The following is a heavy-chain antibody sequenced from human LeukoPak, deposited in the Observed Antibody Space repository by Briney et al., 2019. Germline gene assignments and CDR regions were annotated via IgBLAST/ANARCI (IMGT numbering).Heavy chain of an antibody. CDR2: IYPGDSDT. CDR3: ATRVDYYDSSGYSPDAFDI. Sequence: GESLKISCKGSGYSFTSYWIGWVRQMPGKGLEWMGIIYPGDSDTRYSPSFQGQGTISADKSISTAYLQWSSLKASDTAMYYCATRVDYYDSSGYSPDAFDIWGQGTMVTVSS. J-gene: IGHJ3*02. D-gene: IGHD3-22*01. CDR1: GYSFTSYW. V-gene: IGHV5-51*01.